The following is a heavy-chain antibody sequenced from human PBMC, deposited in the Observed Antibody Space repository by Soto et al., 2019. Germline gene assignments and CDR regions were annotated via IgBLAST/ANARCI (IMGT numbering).Heavy chain of an antibody. CDR2: INGDGSRT. D-gene: IGHD3-10*02. J-gene: IGHJ4*02. Sequence: EVQLVESGGGLVQPGGSLRLSCAASGFTFADYWIHWVRQVPGKGLVWVSRINGDGSRTNYADFVKGQFTISRDNAKHTVNLQMHSLSADDTAVFYCASGVRGAYGFDFWGQGTLVTVSS. CDR1: GFTFADYW. CDR3: ASGVRGAYGFDF. V-gene: IGHV3-74*01.